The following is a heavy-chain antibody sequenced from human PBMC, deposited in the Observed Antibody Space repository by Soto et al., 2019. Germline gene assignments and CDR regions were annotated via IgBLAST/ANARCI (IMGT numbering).Heavy chain of an antibody. J-gene: IGHJ4*02. Sequence: GGSLRLSCAASGFDISSYGMHWVRQAPGKGLEWVAVISYDGSKKYYADSVEGRFTISRDNSKNTLYLQMDSLRAEDTAVYYCEKDTSSYYGSGSYPAHYYFDYWGQGTPVTVSS. V-gene: IGHV3-30*18. CDR1: GFDISSYG. D-gene: IGHD3-10*01. CDR3: EKDTSSYYGSGSYPAHYYFDY. CDR2: ISYDGSKK.